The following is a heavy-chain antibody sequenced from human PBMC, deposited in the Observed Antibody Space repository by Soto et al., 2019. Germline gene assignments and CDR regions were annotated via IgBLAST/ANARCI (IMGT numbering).Heavy chain of an antibody. Sequence: QVQLVQSGAEVKKPGSSVKVSCKASGGTFSSYAISWVRQAPEQGLEWMGGIIPIFGTANYAQKFQGRVTITADESTSTAYMELSSLRSEDTAVYYCETRITILGVVIYYYGMDVWGQGTTVTFSS. CDR1: GGTFSSYA. D-gene: IGHD3-3*01. J-gene: IGHJ6*02. CDR2: IIPIFGTA. V-gene: IGHV1-69*01. CDR3: ETRITILGVVIYYYGMDV.